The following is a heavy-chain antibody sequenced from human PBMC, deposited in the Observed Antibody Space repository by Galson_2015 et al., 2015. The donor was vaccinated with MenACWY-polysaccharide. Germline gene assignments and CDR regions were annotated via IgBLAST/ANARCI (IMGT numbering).Heavy chain of an antibody. CDR2: ISGSGDRT. CDR3: AKDIETGGLNAFDI. Sequence: SLRLSCAASSFTFSSYAMSWVRQAPGKGLEWVSGISGSGDRTYYADSVKGRFTISRDNPGNTLYVQMNSLRAEDTAVYYCAKDIETGGLNAFDIWGQGTMVTVSS. D-gene: IGHD5-24*01. V-gene: IGHV3-23*01. CDR1: SFTFSSYA. J-gene: IGHJ3*02.